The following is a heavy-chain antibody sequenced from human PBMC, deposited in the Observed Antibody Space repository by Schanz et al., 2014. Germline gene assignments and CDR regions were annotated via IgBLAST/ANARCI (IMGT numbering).Heavy chain of an antibody. CDR2: IYYSGST. D-gene: IGHD4-17*01. V-gene: IGHV4-31*03. CDR1: GGSISSGGYY. Sequence: QVQLQESGPGLVKPSQTLSLTCTVSGGSISSGGYYWSWIRHHPGKGLEWIGYIYYSGSTYYNPSLKSRVTISVDTSKNQFSLNLSSATAADTAVYYCARDRGHGDLPGDIWGQGTMVTVSS. J-gene: IGHJ3*02. CDR3: ARDRGHGDLPGDI.